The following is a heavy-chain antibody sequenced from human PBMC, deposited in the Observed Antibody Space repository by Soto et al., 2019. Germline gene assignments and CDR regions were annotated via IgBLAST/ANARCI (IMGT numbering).Heavy chain of an antibody. CDR1: GYSFTSYW. CDR2: IYPGDSDT. D-gene: IGHD4-17*01. Sequence: GESLKISCKGSGYSFTSYWIGWVRQMPGKGLEWMGIIYPGDSDTRYSPSFQGQVTISADKSISTAYLQWSGLKASDTAMYYCAGGRTVTTDRGLWFDPWGQGTLVTVSS. CDR3: AGGRTVTTDRGLWFDP. V-gene: IGHV5-51*01. J-gene: IGHJ5*02.